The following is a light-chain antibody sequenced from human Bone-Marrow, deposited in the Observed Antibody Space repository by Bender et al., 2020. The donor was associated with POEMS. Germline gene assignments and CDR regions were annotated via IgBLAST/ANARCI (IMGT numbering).Light chain of an antibody. V-gene: IGLV2-14*03. J-gene: IGLJ2*01. Sequence: QSALIQPASVSGSPGQSITISCTGTSSDVGRYNYVCWYQQHPGKAPKLIIYDVSNRPSGVSNRFSGSKSGYTASLAISGLQAEDEADYYCSSYTTISTLVFGGGTRLTVL. CDR2: DVS. CDR1: SSDVGRYNY. CDR3: SSYTTISTLV.